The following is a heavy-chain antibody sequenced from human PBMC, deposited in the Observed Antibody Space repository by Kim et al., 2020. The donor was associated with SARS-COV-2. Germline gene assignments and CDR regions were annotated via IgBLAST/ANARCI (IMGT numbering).Heavy chain of an antibody. V-gene: IGHV3-30-3*01. Sequence: GGSLRLSCAASGFTFSSCAMHWVRQAPGKGLEWVAVITYDGSSKNYADSVKGRFTISRDNSKNTLYLQMNSLRAEDTALYYCARDAWSRLRGLTYSYYGVDVWGQGTPVTVSS. D-gene: IGHD3-10*01. CDR2: ITYDGSSK. CDR1: GFTFSSCA. CDR3: ARDAWSRLRGLTYSYYGVDV. J-gene: IGHJ6*02.